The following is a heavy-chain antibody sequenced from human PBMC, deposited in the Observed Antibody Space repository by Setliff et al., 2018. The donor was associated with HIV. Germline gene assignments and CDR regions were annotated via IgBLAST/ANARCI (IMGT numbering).Heavy chain of an antibody. CDR3: ARGGYYGSGSYGY. V-gene: IGHV4-34*01. CDR2: INHSGST. CDR1: GGSFSGYY. Sequence: PSETLSLTCAVCGGSFSGYYWSWIRQPPGKGLEWIGEINHSGSTNYNPSLKSRVTISVDTSKNQFSLKLSSVTAAGTAVYYCARGGYYGSGSYGYWGQGTLVTVSS. J-gene: IGHJ4*02. D-gene: IGHD3-10*01.